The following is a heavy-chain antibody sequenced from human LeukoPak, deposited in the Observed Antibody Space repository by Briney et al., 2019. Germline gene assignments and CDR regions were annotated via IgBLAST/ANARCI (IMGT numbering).Heavy chain of an antibody. Sequence: GGSLRLSCAASGFTFSSYSMNWVRQAPGKGLEWVSSISSSSSYIYYADSVKGRFTISRDNAKNSLYLQMNSLRAEDTAVYYCARDRGSGSYCNYWGQGTLVTVSS. CDR1: GFTFSSYS. CDR2: ISSSSSYI. J-gene: IGHJ4*02. CDR3: ARDRGSGSYCNY. V-gene: IGHV3-21*01. D-gene: IGHD1-26*01.